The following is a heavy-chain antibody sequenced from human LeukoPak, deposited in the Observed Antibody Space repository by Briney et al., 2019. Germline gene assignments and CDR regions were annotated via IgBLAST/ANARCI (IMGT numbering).Heavy chain of an antibody. V-gene: IGHV3-7*05. CDR1: GFTFSIYW. J-gene: IGHJ4*02. CDR3: ASIDGDY. CDR2: IKPDGNEQ. Sequence: GGSLRLPCAASGFTFSIYWMTWVRQAPGKGLEWVANIKPDGNEQHYVDSVKGRFTISRDNAKNSLYLQVDSLRAEDTAVYYCASIDGDYWGQGTLVTVSS.